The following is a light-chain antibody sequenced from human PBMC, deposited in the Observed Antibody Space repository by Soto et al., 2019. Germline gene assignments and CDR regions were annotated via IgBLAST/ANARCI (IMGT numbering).Light chain of an antibody. J-gene: IGKJ1*01. V-gene: IGKV1-39*01. CDR3: QQSYSTPWT. Sequence: DIQMTQSPSSLSASVGDRVTITCRASQSISRYLNWYQQKPGRAPKPLIYDASSLQSGVPSRVSGSGSGTDFSLTISSLQPEYFATYYCQQSYSTPWTFGQGTKVEIK. CDR1: QSISRY. CDR2: DAS.